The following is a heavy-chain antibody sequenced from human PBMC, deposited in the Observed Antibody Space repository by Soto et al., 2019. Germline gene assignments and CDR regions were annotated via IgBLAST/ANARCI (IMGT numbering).Heavy chain of an antibody. J-gene: IGHJ5*02. CDR2: IYYSGST. Sequence: SETLSLTCTVSGGSISSYYWSWIRQPPGKGLEWIGYIYYSGSTNYNPSLKSRVTISVDTSKNQFSLKLSSVTAADTAVYYCARYYGDYDPRKWFDPWGQGTLVTVSS. CDR1: GGSISSYY. V-gene: IGHV4-59*01. D-gene: IGHD4-17*01. CDR3: ARYYGDYDPRKWFDP.